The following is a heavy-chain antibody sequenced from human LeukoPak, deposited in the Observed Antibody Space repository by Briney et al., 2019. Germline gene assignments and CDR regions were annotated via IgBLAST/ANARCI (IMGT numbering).Heavy chain of an antibody. V-gene: IGHV3-23*01. CDR2: ISGSGGAT. Sequence: GGSLRLSCAASGFTFSSYAMNWVRRAPGKGLEWVSAISGSGGATYYADSVKGRFTMSRDNSKNTLYLQTNSLRAEDTAVYYCAKGAYYHGSGRYFDYWGQGTLVTVSS. CDR1: GFTFSSYA. J-gene: IGHJ4*02. D-gene: IGHD3-10*01. CDR3: AKGAYYHGSGRYFDY.